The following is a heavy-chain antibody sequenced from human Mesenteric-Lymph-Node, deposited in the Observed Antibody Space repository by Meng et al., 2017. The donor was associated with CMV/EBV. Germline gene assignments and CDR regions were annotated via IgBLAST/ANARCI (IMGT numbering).Heavy chain of an antibody. D-gene: IGHD3-22*01. V-gene: IGHV3-23*01. CDR1: GFTFSTYG. Sequence: ESLKISCAASGFTFSTYGMSWVRQGPGKGLEWVSYISNSGGSTYYAESVKGRFTISRDNSKNTMYLQMNTMRADDTALYYCAKLNYYDSSGNDYWGQGTPVTVSS. CDR2: ISNSGGST. J-gene: IGHJ4*02. CDR3: AKLNYYDSSGNDY.